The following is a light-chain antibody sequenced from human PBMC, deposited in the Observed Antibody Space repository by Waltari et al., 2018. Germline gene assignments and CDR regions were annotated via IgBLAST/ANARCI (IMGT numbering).Light chain of an antibody. CDR1: QSISSY. V-gene: IGKV1-39*01. Sequence: IQMTQSPSSLSASVGDRVTITCRASQSISSYLNWYQQKPGKAPNLLIYAASSLQSGVPSRFSGSGSGTDFTLTISSLQPEDFATYYCQQSDNTPLTFGGGTKVEIK. CDR3: QQSDNTPLT. J-gene: IGKJ4*01. CDR2: AAS.